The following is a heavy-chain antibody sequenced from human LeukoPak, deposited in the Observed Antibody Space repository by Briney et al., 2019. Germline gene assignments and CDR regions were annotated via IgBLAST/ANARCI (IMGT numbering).Heavy chain of an antibody. Sequence: SETLSLTCAVYGESFSAYFWNWIREAPGKPLEYIGEINHRGSSHYNPSLKTRVTLSVDTSKNQFSLKLTSVTAADTAVYFCARGSSFDGYCSAGACDAGYYDIWGQGTPVTVSS. D-gene: IGHD2-15*01. J-gene: IGHJ4*02. CDR3: ARGSSFDGYCSAGACDAGYYDI. CDR1: GESFSAYF. CDR2: INHRGSS. V-gene: IGHV4-34*01.